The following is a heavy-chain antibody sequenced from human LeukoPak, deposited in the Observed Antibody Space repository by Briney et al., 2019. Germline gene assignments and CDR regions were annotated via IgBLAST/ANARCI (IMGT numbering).Heavy chain of an antibody. V-gene: IGHV3-23*01. J-gene: IGHJ4*02. CDR1: GFTFSSYA. D-gene: IGHD6-6*01. Sequence: GGSLRLSCAASGFTFSSYAMSWVRQAPGKGLEWVSAISGSGGSTYYADSVKGRFTISRDNSKNTLYLQMNSLRAEDAAVYYCAKAPYSSSSGTFDYWGQGTLVTVSS. CDR3: AKAPYSSSSGTFDY. CDR2: ISGSGGST.